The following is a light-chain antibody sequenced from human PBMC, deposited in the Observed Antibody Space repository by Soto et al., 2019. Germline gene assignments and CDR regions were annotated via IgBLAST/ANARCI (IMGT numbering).Light chain of an antibody. CDR1: QCISNE. CDR3: LQDYTYPWT. Sequence: IQITQSPSSVSASLGDRVTITFRSSQCISNELGWYQQRPGKAPKVLIYGASNLQSGVPSRFSGSASGTDFTLTISSLQTEDFETYYCLQDYTYPWTFGQGTKVDIK. V-gene: IGKV1-6*01. J-gene: IGKJ1*01. CDR2: GAS.